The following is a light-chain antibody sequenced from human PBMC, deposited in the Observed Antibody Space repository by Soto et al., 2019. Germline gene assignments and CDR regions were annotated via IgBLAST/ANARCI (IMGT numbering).Light chain of an antibody. CDR1: SSEVGGYDY. J-gene: IGLJ1*01. CDR2: EVT. Sequence: QSVLTQPPSVSVSPGPSVTISCAGTSSEVGGYDYVSWYQQHPGKAPKLMIYEVTIRPSGVSDRFSGSKSGNTASLTVSGLQAEDEADYYCSSYTGGNPSYVFGTGTKVTVL. CDR3: SSYTGGNPSYV. V-gene: IGLV2-8*01.